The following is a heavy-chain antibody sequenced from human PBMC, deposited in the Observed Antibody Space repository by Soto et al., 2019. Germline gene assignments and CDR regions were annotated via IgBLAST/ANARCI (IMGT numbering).Heavy chain of an antibody. CDR3: AHIPNYYQYDWFDP. CDR1: GFSRTTRGVG. J-gene: IGHJ5*02. V-gene: IGHV2-5*02. Sequence: QITLKESGPTLVKPTQTLTLTCTFSGFSRTTRGVGVGWIRQPPGKALECLALIYWDDDKRYSPSLQSRLSITKDTSKNQVVLTMTHVDPVDTATYYCAHIPNYYQYDWFDPWGQGTLVSVSS. D-gene: IGHD3-16*01. CDR2: IYWDDDK.